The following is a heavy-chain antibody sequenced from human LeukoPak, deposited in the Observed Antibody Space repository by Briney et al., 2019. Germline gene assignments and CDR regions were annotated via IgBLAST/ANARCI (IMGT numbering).Heavy chain of an antibody. Sequence: SETLSLTCAVYGGSFSGYYWSWIRQPPGKGLEWIGEINHSGSTNYNPSLQSRVTISVDTSKNEFSLKLSSVTAADTAVYYCARDTAYTDYWGQGALVTVSS. CDR2: INHSGST. D-gene: IGHD2-2*02. J-gene: IGHJ4*02. CDR3: ARDTAYTDY. V-gene: IGHV4-34*01. CDR1: GGSFSGYY.